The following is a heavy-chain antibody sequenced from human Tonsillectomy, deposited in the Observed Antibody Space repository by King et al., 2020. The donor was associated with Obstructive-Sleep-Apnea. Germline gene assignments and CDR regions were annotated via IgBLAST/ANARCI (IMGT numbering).Heavy chain of an antibody. J-gene: IGHJ5*02. V-gene: IGHV4-34*01. Sequence: VQLQQWGAGLLKPSETLSLTCAVYGGSFSGYYWSWIRQPPGKGLEWIGEINHSGSTNYNPSLKSRVTISVDTSKNQFSLKLSSVTATDTAVYYCARFRGYYDSSGPSWGQGTLVTVSS. D-gene: IGHD3-22*01. CDR3: ARFRGYYDSSGPS. CDR2: INHSGST. CDR1: GGSFSGYY.